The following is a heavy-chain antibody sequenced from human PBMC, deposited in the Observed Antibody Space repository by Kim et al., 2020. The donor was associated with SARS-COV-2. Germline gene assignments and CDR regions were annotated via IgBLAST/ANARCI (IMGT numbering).Heavy chain of an antibody. CDR3: ARDGFNSHSPITMIVVVNGGYFDY. Sequence: GGSLRLSCAASGFTFSSYAMHWVRQAPGKGLEWVAVISYDGSNKYYADSVKGRFTISRDNSKNTLYLQMNSLRAEDTAVYYCARDGFNSHSPITMIVVVNGGYFDYWGQGTLVTVSS. CDR1: GFTFSSYA. J-gene: IGHJ4*02. D-gene: IGHD3-22*01. CDR2: ISYDGSNK. V-gene: IGHV3-30*04.